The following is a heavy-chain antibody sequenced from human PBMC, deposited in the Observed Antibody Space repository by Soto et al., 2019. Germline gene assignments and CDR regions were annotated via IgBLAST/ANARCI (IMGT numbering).Heavy chain of an antibody. J-gene: IGHJ3*02. CDR3: ARDSSSAHDAFDI. CDR2: IYYSGST. V-gene: IGHV4-31*03. CDR1: GGSISSGGYY. D-gene: IGHD6-6*01. Sequence: PSETLSLTCTVSGGSISSGGYYWSWIRQHPGKGLEWIGYIYYSGSTYYNPSLKNRVTISVDTSKNQFSLKLSSVTAADTAVYYCARDSSSAHDAFDIWGQGTMVTVSS.